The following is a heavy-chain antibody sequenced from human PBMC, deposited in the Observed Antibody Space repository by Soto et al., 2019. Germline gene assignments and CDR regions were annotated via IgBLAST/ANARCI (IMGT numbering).Heavy chain of an antibody. CDR3: AKSTLYCTNGVCFVLDY. CDR1: GFTFSNYG. Sequence: QVQVVESGGDAVQPGRSLRLSCAASGFTFSNYGMHWVRQAPGKGLEWVAVISNDGSKQYYGDSVKGRFTISRDNSKSTVYMQMNSLRAEDTAVYVCAKSTLYCTNGVCFVLDYWCQGTLGTVSS. V-gene: IGHV3-30*18. J-gene: IGHJ4*02. D-gene: IGHD2-8*01. CDR2: ISNDGSKQ.